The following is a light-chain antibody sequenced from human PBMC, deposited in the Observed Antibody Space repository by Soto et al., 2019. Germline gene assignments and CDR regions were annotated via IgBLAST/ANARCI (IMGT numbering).Light chain of an antibody. Sequence: IQMTQSPSSLPASVGDRVTITCRASQSISRWLAWYQVKPGKVPKVLIWDASSLQRGVPSRFSGSGSGTEFTLTISSLQPDDFATYYCQQYNGYSTWTFGQGTKVDIK. CDR1: QSISRW. J-gene: IGKJ1*01. V-gene: IGKV1-5*01. CDR2: DAS. CDR3: QQYNGYSTWT.